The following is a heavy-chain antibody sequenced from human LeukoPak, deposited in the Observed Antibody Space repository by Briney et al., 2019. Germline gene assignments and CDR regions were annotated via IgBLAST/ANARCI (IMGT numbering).Heavy chain of an antibody. CDR1: GFTFSNYW. CDR2: ISSSGSSI. Sequence: GGSLRLSCAASGFTFSNYWISWVRQAPGEGLEWVSYISSSGSSIYYADSVRGRFTISRDNAKNSLYMQMNSLRAEDTAVYYCARDLLMDVWGQGTTVTVSS. J-gene: IGHJ6*02. V-gene: IGHV3-11*01. CDR3: ARDLLMDV.